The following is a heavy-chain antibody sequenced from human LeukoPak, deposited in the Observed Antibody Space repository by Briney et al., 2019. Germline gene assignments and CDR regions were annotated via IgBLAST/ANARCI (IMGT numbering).Heavy chain of an antibody. CDR3: ARDPDF. V-gene: IGHV4-34*01. Sequence: PPETLSLTCAVYGGSFGGYYWSWIRQPPGKGLEWIGEINNSGTTNYNPSLKSRVTISLETSRKQFSLKLTSVTAADTAVYYCARDPDFWGQGTLVTVSS. CDR1: GGSFGGYY. J-gene: IGHJ4*02. CDR2: INNSGTT.